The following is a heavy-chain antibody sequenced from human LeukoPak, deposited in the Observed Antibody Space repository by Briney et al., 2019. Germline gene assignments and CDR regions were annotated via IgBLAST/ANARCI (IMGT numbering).Heavy chain of an antibody. D-gene: IGHD6-13*01. CDR3: ARVVAAAGINCSAP. CDR2: ISAYNGNT. Sequence: ASVKVSCKASGYTFTSYGISWVRQAPGQGLEWMGWISAYNGNTNYAQKLQGRVTMTTDTSTSTAYKELRSLGSDDTAVYYCARVVAAAGINCSAPWGKGTLVTASS. J-gene: IGHJ5*02. CDR1: GYTFTSYG. V-gene: IGHV1-18*01.